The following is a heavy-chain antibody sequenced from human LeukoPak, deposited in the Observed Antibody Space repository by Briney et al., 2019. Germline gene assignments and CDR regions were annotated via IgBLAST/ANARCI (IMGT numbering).Heavy chain of an antibody. V-gene: IGHV3-49*03. J-gene: IGHJ6*02. CDR1: GFTFGDYA. CDR3: TRDSPSESLRFSYYYYYYGMDV. Sequence: QTGGSLRLSCTASGFTFGDYAMSWFRQAPGKGLEWVGFIRSKAYGGTTEYAASVKGRFTISRDDSKSIAYLQMNSLKTEDTAVYYCTRDSPSESLRFSYYYYYYGMDVWGQGTTVTVSS. D-gene: IGHD3-3*01. CDR2: IRSKAYGGTT.